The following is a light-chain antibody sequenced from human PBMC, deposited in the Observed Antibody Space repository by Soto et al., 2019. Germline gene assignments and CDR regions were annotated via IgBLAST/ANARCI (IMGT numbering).Light chain of an antibody. Sequence: QSALTQPPSASGSPGQSVTISCTGTSSDVGGYNYVSWYQHHPGKAPKLIIYEVDERPSGVPDRFSGSKSGNTASLTVSGLQAEDEADYYCSSYVGSNNFPYVFGPGTKVTVL. J-gene: IGLJ1*01. CDR2: EVD. CDR1: SSDVGGYNY. CDR3: SSYVGSNNFPYV. V-gene: IGLV2-8*01.